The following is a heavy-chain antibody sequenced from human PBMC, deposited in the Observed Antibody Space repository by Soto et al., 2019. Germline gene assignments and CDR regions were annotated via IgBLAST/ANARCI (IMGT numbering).Heavy chain of an antibody. V-gene: IGHV4-34*01. CDR3: ARGGRITMVRGVRLHPSGTDV. CDR1: GGSFSVYY. CDR2: INHSGST. J-gene: IGHJ6*02. D-gene: IGHD3-10*01. Sequence: SETLSLPCAVYGGSFSVYYWSWIRQPPGKGLEWIGEINHSGSTNYNPSLRSRVTISVDTSKNQFSLKLSSVTAADTAVYYCARGGRITMVRGVRLHPSGTDVWGQGTTVTVSS.